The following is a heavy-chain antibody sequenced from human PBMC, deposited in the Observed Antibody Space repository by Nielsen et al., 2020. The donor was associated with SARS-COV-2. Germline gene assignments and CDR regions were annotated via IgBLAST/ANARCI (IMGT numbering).Heavy chain of an antibody. Sequence: GESLKISCAASGFTFSSYAMSWVRQAPGKGLEWVSAISASTYYADSVKGRFTISRDNAENSLSLQMNSLRAEDTAVYYCARESVTGTDAFDIWGQGTVVTVSS. D-gene: IGHD6-19*01. CDR2: ISAST. V-gene: IGHV3-23*01. CDR3: ARESVTGTDAFDI. J-gene: IGHJ3*02. CDR1: GFTFSSYA.